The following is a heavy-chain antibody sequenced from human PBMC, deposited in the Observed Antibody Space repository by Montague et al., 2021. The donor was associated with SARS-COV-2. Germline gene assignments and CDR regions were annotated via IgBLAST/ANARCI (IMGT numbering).Heavy chain of an antibody. CDR1: GFSLDTRGAG. Sequence: PALVKPTQTFTLICSFSGFSLDTRGAGVAWIRQPPGKALEWLGTLYWNDGKHYNSSRKSRLSMSKDTSRNQVVLILTDVDPADTATYFCAHREEDNNGNSSFDPWGQGTLVTVSS. D-gene: IGHD5-12*01. V-gene: IGHV2-5*01. CDR2: LYWNDGK. CDR3: AHREEDNNGNSSFDP. J-gene: IGHJ5*02.